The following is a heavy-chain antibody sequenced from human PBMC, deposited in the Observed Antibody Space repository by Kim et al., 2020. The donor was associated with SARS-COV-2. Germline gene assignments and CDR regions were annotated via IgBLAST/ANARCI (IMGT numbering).Heavy chain of an antibody. D-gene: IGHD3-3*01. CDR1: GFTFSSYW. J-gene: IGHJ2*01. Sequence: GGSLRLSCAASGFTFSSYWMSWVRQAPGKGLEWVANIKRDGSEQYYVDSVRGRFTLSRDNAKNSLYLQMNSLRAEDTAVYYCARRITISGVPIRRYFDLWGRGTLVTVSS. CDR3: ARRITISGVPIRRYFDL. V-gene: IGHV3-7*01. CDR2: IKRDGSEQ.